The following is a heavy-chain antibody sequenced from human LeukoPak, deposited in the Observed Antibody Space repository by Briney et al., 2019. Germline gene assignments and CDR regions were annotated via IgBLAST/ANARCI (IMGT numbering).Heavy chain of an antibody. CDR3: ARPIRFLEANYYYYYSMDV. J-gene: IGHJ6*02. V-gene: IGHV1-2*06. CDR2: INPNSGDT. Sequence: ASVKVSCKASGYTFTGYYMHWVRQAPGQGLEWMGRINPNSGDTDSAQKFQGRVTMTRDTSISTAYMELSSLRSDDTAVYYCARPIRFLEANYYYYYSMDVWGQGTTVTVSS. D-gene: IGHD3-3*01. CDR1: GYTFTGYY.